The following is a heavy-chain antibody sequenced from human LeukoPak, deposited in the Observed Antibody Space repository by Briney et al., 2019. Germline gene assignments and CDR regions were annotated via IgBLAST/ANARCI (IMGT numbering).Heavy chain of an antibody. D-gene: IGHD3-22*01. CDR3: ARPTYFYDDGGSLYYFDY. V-gene: IGHV5-51*01. Sequence: GESLKISCKGSGYIFTNYWIGWVRQMPGKGLEWIGIIYPGDSDTRYSPSFQGQVTISADKSIGTAYLQWSSLKASDTAMYYCARPTYFYDDGGSLYYFDYWGQGTLVTVSS. CDR1: GYIFTNYW. CDR2: IYPGDSDT. J-gene: IGHJ4*02.